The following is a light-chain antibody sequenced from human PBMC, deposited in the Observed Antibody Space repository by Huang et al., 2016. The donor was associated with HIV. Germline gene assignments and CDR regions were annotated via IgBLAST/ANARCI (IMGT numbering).Light chain of an antibody. Sequence: EIVLTQSPGTLSLSPGERATLSCRASQSVGRNVGWYQQKAGQTHRLVIYDASTGATGIPARFSGSGSGTDFTLTISSLEPEDVAVYYCQQRDSFGQGTRLDIK. V-gene: IGKV3-11*01. CDR2: DAS. J-gene: IGKJ5*01. CDR1: QSVGRN. CDR3: QQRDS.